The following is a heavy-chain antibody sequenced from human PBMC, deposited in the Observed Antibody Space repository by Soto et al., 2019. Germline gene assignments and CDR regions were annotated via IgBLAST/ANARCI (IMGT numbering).Heavy chain of an antibody. CDR3: ARVSGSYYYGMDV. CDR1: GGSISSSNW. Sequence: QVQLQESGPGLVKPSGTLSLTCAVSGGSISSSNWWGWVRQPPGKGLEWIGEIYHSGSTNYNPSLKSRVSITIDKSKNKFSLKLNSGSAADTAVDYCARVSGSYYYGMDVWGQGITVTVSS. V-gene: IGHV4-4*02. J-gene: IGHJ6*02. CDR2: IYHSGST. D-gene: IGHD1-26*01.